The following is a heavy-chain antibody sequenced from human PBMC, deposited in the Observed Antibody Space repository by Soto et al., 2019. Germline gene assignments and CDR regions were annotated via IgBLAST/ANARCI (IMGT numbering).Heavy chain of an antibody. CDR2: IYATGSS. V-gene: IGHV4-4*07. D-gene: IGHD1-1*01. CDR3: VRDGTKNLRDWFDP. CDR1: GASLSVYY. J-gene: IGHJ5*02. Sequence: PSETLSLTCNVSGASLSVYYWSWFRHPPGKGLEWIGRIYATGSSDYNPSLKSRITISVDMSKKQFSLTLRSVTAADTAMYYCVRDGTKNLRDWFDPWGQGILVTVSS.